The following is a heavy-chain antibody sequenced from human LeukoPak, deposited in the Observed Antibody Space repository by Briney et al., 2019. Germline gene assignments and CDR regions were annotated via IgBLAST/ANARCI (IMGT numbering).Heavy chain of an antibody. V-gene: IGHV1-2*02. J-gene: IGHJ3*02. CDR2: INPNSGGT. CDR3: ARVRGVRWLQERDAFDI. Sequence: GASVKVSCKASGYTFTGYYTHWVRQAPGQGLEWMGWINPNSGGTNYAQKFQGRVTMTRDTSISTAYMELSRLRSDDTAVYYCARVRGVRWLQERDAFDIWGQGTMVTVSS. D-gene: IGHD5-24*01. CDR1: GYTFTGYY.